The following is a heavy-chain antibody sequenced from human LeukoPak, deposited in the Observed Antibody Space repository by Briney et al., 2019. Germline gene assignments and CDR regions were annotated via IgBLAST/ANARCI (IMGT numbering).Heavy chain of an antibody. CDR3: AKDRAGNSWNFDY. J-gene: IGHJ4*02. Sequence: GGTLRLSCAASGFSFSDYGMHWVRQAPGKGLEWVSFIRKDGINTNYVDSVKGRFTISRDTSNKMVYLQMNSLRTEDMAVYYCAKDRAGNSWNFDYWGQGILVAVSS. V-gene: IGHV3-30*02. CDR1: GFSFSDYG. D-gene: IGHD6-13*01. CDR2: IRKDGINT.